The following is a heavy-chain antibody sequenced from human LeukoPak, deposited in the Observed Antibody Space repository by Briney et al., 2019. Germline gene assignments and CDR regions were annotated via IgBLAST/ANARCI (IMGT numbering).Heavy chain of an antibody. CDR2: IRSRAYGGTT. J-gene: IGHJ2*01. CDR1: GFTFGDYD. CDR3: TRATRYFDL. Sequence: GGSLRLSCTTSGFTFGDYDMSWFRQAPGKGLEWVGFIRSRAYGGTTDYAASAKGRFTISRDNSRSIAYLQMSSLKTEDTAMYYCTRATRYFDLWGRGTLVAVSS. V-gene: IGHV3-49*03.